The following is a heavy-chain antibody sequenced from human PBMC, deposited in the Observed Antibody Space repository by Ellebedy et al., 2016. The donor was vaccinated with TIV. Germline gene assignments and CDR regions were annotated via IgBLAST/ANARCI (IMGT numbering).Heavy chain of an antibody. CDR3: SRETGMAVANALDF. V-gene: IGHV1-2*04. J-gene: IGHJ3*01. CDR2: INPDSGGT. D-gene: IGHD6-19*01. CDR1: GYSFTYHY. Sequence: AASVKVSCKTSGYSFTYHYIHWVRQAPGQGLEWMGWINPDSGGTSFAQKFQGWVTLTRDTSLHTAYMELKSLTADDAAVYFFSRETGMAVANALDFWGQGTMVTVSS.